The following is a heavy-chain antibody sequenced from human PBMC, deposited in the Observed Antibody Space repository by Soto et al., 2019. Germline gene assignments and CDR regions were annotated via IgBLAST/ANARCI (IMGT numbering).Heavy chain of an antibody. D-gene: IGHD3-10*01. CDR2: ISWNSGSI. Sequence: GGSLRLSCAASGFTFDDYAMHWVRQAPGKGLEWVSGISWNSGSIGYADSVKGRFTISRDNAKNSLYLQMNSLRAEDTALYYCATDIRGHAPYWGQGTLVTVS. J-gene: IGHJ4*02. V-gene: IGHV3-9*01. CDR3: ATDIRGHAPY. CDR1: GFTFDDYA.